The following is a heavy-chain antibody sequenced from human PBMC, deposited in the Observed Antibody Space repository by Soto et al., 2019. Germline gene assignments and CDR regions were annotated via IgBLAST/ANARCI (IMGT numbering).Heavy chain of an antibody. V-gene: IGHV4-59*01. D-gene: IGHD4-4*01. J-gene: IGHJ5*02. CDR1: GGSIRNYY. Sequence: PSETLSLTCAVSGGSIRNYYWSWIRQTPGKGLEWIGYISNSGTINYNPSLKSRVTISLDTSKNQFSLNLSSVTAADTAVYYCAREIDYSYYGWFDPWGQGTLVTVSS. CDR3: AREIDYSYYGWFDP. CDR2: ISNSGTI.